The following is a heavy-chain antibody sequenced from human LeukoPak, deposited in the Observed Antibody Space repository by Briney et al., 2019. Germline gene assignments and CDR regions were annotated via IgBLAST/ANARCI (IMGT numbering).Heavy chain of an antibody. D-gene: IGHD4-23*01. CDR2: IYYSGST. CDR3: APLTGGDDAFDI. CDR1: GGSISSSSYY. Sequence: SETLSLTCTVSGGSISSSSYYWGWIRQPPGKGLEWIGSIYYSGSTYYNPSLKSRVTISVDTSKNQFSLKLSSVTAADTAVYYCAPLTGGDDAFDIWGQGTMVTVSS. V-gene: IGHV4-39*07. J-gene: IGHJ3*02.